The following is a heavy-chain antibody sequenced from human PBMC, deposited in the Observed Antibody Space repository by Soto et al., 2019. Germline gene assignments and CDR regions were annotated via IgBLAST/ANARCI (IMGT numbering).Heavy chain of an antibody. CDR2: ISESGDNA. Sequence: EVQLLEYGGGLAQPGGSLRLSCAASGFPFNTYAMSWVRQAPGKGPEWVSAISESGDNAFYADSVQGRFTISRDNSYNILYLQVNSLRAEDTALYFCAKGGYIYGLDPWGQGTLVTVSS. J-gene: IGHJ5*02. CDR3: AKGGYIYGLDP. D-gene: IGHD5-18*01. V-gene: IGHV3-23*01. CDR1: GFPFNTYA.